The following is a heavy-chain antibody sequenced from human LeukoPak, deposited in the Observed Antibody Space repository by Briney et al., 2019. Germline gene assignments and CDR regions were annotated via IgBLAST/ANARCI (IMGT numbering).Heavy chain of an antibody. CDR2: INAGNGNT. CDR1: GYTFTSYA. D-gene: IGHD2-2*01. V-gene: IGHV1-3*01. J-gene: IGHJ5*02. Sequence: GASVKVSCKASGYTFTSYAMHWVRQAPGQRLEWMGWINAGNGNTKYSQKFQGRVTITRDTSASTAYMELSSLRSEDTAVYYCARVAGYCSSTSCYAVGGWFDPGAREPWSPSPQ. CDR3: ARVAGYCSSTSCYAVGGWFDP.